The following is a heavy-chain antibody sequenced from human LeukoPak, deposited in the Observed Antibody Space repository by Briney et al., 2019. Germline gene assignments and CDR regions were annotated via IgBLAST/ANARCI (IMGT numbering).Heavy chain of an antibody. CDR1: GFTFSSYS. D-gene: IGHD2-2*01. Sequence: GGSLRLSCAASGFTFSSYSMNWVRQAPGKGLEWVSSISSSSSYIYYADSVKGRFTISRDSAKNSLYLQMNSLRAEDTAVYYCARVIVLVEGASDHFDYWGQGTPATVHS. J-gene: IGHJ4*02. CDR2: ISSSSSYI. CDR3: ARVIVLVEGASDHFDY. V-gene: IGHV3-21*01.